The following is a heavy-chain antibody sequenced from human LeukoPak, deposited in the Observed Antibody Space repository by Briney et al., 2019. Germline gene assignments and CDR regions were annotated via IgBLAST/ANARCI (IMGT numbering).Heavy chain of an antibody. V-gene: IGHV1-69*13. CDR1: GYTFTSYG. Sequence: GASVKVSCKASGYTFTSYGISWVRQAPGQGLEWMGGIIPIFGTANYAQKFQGRVTITADESTSTAYMELSSLRSEDTAVYYCASTPLLQTTVVTGYPHFDYWGQGTLVTVSS. CDR3: ASTPLLQTTVVTGYPHFDY. J-gene: IGHJ4*02. CDR2: IIPIFGTA. D-gene: IGHD4-23*01.